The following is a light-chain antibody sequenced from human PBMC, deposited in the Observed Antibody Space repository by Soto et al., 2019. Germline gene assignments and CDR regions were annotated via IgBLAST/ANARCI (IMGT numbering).Light chain of an antibody. CDR2: EVT. CDR1: SRDVGGYNY. J-gene: IGLJ3*02. V-gene: IGLV2-14*01. CDR3: AAWDDSLSGWV. Sequence: QSVLTQPASVSGSPGQSITISCTGTSRDVGGYNYVSWHQQHPGKAPKVIITEVTNRPSGVPDRFSGSKSGTSASLAISGRRSEDEADYYCAAWDDSLSGWVFGGGTKLTVL.